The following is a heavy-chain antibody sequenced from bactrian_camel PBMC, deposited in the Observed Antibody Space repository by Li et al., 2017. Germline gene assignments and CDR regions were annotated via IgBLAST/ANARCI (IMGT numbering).Heavy chain of an antibody. J-gene: IGHJ4*01. V-gene: IGHV3S31*01. CDR1: GHPRSRYC. CDR2: TVTAGGSI. CDR3: AAAPCASSGFLLRDWKYDY. Sequence: VQLVESGGGSVQAGGSLRLACVVSGHPRSRYCLGWFRQVPGKEREGVAATVTAGGSIDYADSVKGRFTISQDNAKNTLYLQMNSLKPEDTAMYYCAAAPCASSGFLLRDWKYDYWGQGTQVTVS. D-gene: IGHD6*01.